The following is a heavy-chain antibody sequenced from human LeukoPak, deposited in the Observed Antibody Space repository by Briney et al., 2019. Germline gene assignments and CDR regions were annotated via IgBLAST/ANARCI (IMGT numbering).Heavy chain of an antibody. CDR2: MNPNSGNT. V-gene: IGHV1-8*01. J-gene: IGHJ4*02. Sequence: ASVKVSCKASGYTFTSYDINWVRQATGQGLEWMGWMNPNSGNTGYAQKFQGRVTMTRNTSISTAYMELRSLRSEDTAVYYCARGAGRVYCSGGRCLYYWGQGTLVSVS. CDR3: ARGAGRVYCSGGRCLYY. CDR1: GYTFTSYD. D-gene: IGHD2-15*01.